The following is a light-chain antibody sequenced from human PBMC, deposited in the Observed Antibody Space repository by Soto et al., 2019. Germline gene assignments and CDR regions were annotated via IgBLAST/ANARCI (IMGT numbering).Light chain of an antibody. J-gene: IGKJ1*01. CDR2: AAS. Sequence: IRMTQSPSSLSASTGDRVTITCRASQGISTYLNWYQQKPGKAPKLLIYAASSLQSGVPSRFSGSGSETDFTLTISSLQPEDFATYSCQQSYSTTWTFGQGTKV. V-gene: IGKV1-39*01. CDR3: QQSYSTTWT. CDR1: QGISTY.